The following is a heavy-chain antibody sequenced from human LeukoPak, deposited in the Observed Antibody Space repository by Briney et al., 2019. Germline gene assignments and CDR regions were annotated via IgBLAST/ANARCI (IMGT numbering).Heavy chain of an antibody. CDR3: ARGRLTRRGYPRFDP. V-gene: IGHV1-8*01. J-gene: IGHJ5*02. CDR1: GYTITSYD. CDR2: MNPNSGNT. D-gene: IGHD5-18*01. Sequence: GASVKVSCKASGYTITSYDINWVRQATGQGLEWMGWMNPNSGNTGYAQKFQGRVTMTRNTSISTAYMELSSLRSEDTAVYYCARGRLTRRGYPRFDPWGQGTLVTVSS.